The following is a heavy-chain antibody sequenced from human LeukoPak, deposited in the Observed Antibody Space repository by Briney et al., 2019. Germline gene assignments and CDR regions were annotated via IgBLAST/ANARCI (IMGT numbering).Heavy chain of an antibody. V-gene: IGHV3-74*01. D-gene: IGHD2-21*01. J-gene: IGHJ4*02. CDR3: ARGAYCGGDCPLPNSLY. CDR1: EFTFSSYW. Sequence: PGGSLRLSCAASEFTFSSYWMHWVRQAPGKGLVWVSRIKGDGSGTTYADSVKGRFTISRDNAKNTLYLQMNSLTAEDTAVYYCARGAYCGGDCPLPNSLYWGRGTLVTVSS. CDR2: IKGDGSGT.